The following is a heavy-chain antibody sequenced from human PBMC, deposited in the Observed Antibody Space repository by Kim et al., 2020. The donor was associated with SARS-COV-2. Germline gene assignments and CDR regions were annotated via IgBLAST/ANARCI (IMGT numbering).Heavy chain of an antibody. CDR1: GFTFSSYG. J-gene: IGHJ5*02. V-gene: IGHV3-30*18. CDR2: ISYDGSNK. Sequence: GGSLRLSCAASGFTFSSYGMHWVLQAPGKGLEWVAVISYDGSNKYYADSVKGRFTISRDNSKNTLYLQMNSLRAEDTAVYYCAKDGGYPFDPWGQGTLVTVSS. D-gene: IGHD3-16*01. CDR3: AKDGGYPFDP.